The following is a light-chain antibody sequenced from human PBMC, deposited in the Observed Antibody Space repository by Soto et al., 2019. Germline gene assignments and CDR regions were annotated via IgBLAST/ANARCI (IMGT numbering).Light chain of an antibody. J-gene: IGLJ1*01. CDR2: DVS. CDR1: SSDVGGYNY. CDR3: SSYTSSSTFYV. Sequence: QSALTQPASVSGSPGQSITISCTGTSSDVGGYNYVSWYQKHPGKAPKLMIYDVSNRPSGVSNRFSGSKSGNTASLTISGLQAADEADYYCSSYTSSSTFYVFGTGTKLTVL. V-gene: IGLV2-14*01.